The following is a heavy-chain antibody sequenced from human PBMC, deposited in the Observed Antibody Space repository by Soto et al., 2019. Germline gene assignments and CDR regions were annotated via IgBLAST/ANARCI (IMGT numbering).Heavy chain of an antibody. J-gene: IGHJ4*02. CDR3: ARSDKGYYDSTDD. D-gene: IGHD3-22*01. CDR1: GYSFTSYW. Sequence: ESLKISCKGSGYSFTSYWISWVRQMPVKGLEWMGRIDPSDSYTNYSPYFQGHVTISADKPISTAYMQWSRLKASDTAMYYCARSDKGYYDSTDDWGQGTMVTFSS. CDR2: IDPSDSYT. V-gene: IGHV5-10-1*01.